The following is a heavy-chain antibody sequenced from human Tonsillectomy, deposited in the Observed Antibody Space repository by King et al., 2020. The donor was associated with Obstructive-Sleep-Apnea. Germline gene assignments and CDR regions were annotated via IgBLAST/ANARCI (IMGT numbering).Heavy chain of an antibody. Sequence: VQPVESGGGLVQPGGSLRLSCAASGFTFSSYSMIWVRQAPGKGLEWISYISSSGSAIFHADSVKGRFTISRDNAKSSLYLQMNSLRAEDTAVYYCARKEETYTNWFDPWGQGTLVTVSS. CDR3: ARKEETYTNWFDP. CDR2: ISSSGSAI. D-gene: IGHD4-11*01. CDR1: GFTFSSYS. J-gene: IGHJ5*02. V-gene: IGHV3-48*04.